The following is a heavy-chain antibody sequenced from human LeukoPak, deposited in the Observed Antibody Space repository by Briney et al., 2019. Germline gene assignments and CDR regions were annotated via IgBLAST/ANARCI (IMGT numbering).Heavy chain of an antibody. CDR2: ISPIFGTA. Sequence: SVKVSCKASGGTFSSYAISWVRQAPGQGLEWMGGISPIFGTANYAQKFQGRVTITADKSTSTAYMELSSLRSEDTAVYYCAREDWYNWNDFYDYWGQGTLVTVSS. CDR1: GGTFSSYA. V-gene: IGHV1-69*06. J-gene: IGHJ4*02. CDR3: AREDWYNWNDFYDY. D-gene: IGHD1-20*01.